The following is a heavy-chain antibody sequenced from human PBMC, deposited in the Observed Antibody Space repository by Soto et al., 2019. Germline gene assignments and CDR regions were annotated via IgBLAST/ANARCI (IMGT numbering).Heavy chain of an antibody. Sequence: SETLSLTCTVSGGSISSSSYYWVWIRQPPWKGLEWIGSFYYSGSTYYNPSLKSRVTISVDTSEKQFSLKLSSVTAADTAVYYCARQVVDGTVAGTGSFDYWGQGTLVTVSS. D-gene: IGHD6-19*01. J-gene: IGHJ4*02. CDR3: ARQVVDGTVAGTGSFDY. V-gene: IGHV4-39*01. CDR2: FYYSGST. CDR1: GGSISSSSYY.